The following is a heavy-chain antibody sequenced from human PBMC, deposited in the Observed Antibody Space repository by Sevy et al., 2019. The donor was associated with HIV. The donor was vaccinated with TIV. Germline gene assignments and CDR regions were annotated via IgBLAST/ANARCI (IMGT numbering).Heavy chain of an antibody. CDR2: INPNSGDT. CDR3: ARDLRLRGYCYGSFDY. J-gene: IGHJ4*02. V-gene: IGHV1-2*02. Sequence: ASVKVSCKASGYTFTGQYIHWVRQAPGQGLEWMGWINPNSGDTKYRQDFQDKVTLTRDTSITTAYMELSGLKSDDTAIYYCARDLRLRGYCYGSFDYWGQGTLVTVSS. CDR1: GYTFTGQY. D-gene: IGHD5-18*01.